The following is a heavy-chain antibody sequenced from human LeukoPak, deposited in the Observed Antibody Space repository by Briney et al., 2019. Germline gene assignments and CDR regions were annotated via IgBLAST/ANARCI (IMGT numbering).Heavy chain of an antibody. D-gene: IGHD3-22*01. J-gene: IGHJ4*02. CDR1: GFTFDDFG. CDR3: ARDDSYYYDTSGGILDY. V-gene: IGHV3-20*04. CDR2: INWNGVRT. Sequence: GGSLRLSCAASGFTFDDFGMSWVRQAPRRGLEWVSGINWNGVRTGYADSVKGRFTISRDNAKNTLYLQMNSLRGEDTAVYYCARDDSYYYDTSGGILDYWGQGTLVTVSS.